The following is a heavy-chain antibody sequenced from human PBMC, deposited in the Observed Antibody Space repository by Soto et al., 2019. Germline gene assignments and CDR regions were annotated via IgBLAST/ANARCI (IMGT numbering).Heavy chain of an antibody. CDR1: GCSISSGDYY. D-gene: IGHD3-10*01. J-gene: IGHJ4*02. CDR2: IYYSGST. V-gene: IGHV4-30-4*01. Sequence: SETLSLTCTVSGCSISSGDYYWSWIRQPPGKGLEWIGYIYYSGSTYYNPSLKSRVTISVDTSKNQFSLKLSSVTAADTAVYYCARDSGSYPDYWGQGTLVTVSS. CDR3: ARDSGSYPDY.